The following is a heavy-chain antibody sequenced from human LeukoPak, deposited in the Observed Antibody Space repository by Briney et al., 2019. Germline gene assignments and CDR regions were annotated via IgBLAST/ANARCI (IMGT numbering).Heavy chain of an antibody. Sequence: GGSLRLSCAASGFTFSSYAMSWVRQAPGKGLEWVASIKQDGSVKHFLDSVKGRFTISRDNAKNSLYLQMNSLRAEDTAVYYCARWDAYCSGGTCYFGGFAFDIWGQGTMVTVSS. CDR2: IKQDGSVK. V-gene: IGHV3-7*01. J-gene: IGHJ3*02. D-gene: IGHD2-15*01. CDR3: ARWDAYCSGGTCYFGGFAFDI. CDR1: GFTFSSYA.